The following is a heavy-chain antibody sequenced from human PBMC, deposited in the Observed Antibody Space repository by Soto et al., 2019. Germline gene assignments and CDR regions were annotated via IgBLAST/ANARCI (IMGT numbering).Heavy chain of an antibody. CDR2: INHSGST. V-gene: IGHV4-34*01. CDR1: GGSFSGYY. CDR3: ASLRKRAMVKFYY. Sequence: SETLSLTCAVYGGSFSGYYWSWIRQPPGKGLEWIGEINHSGSTNYNPSLKSRVTISVDTSKNQFSLKLSSVTAADTAVYYCASLRKRAMVKFYYWGQGTLVTVSS. J-gene: IGHJ4*02. D-gene: IGHD5-18*01.